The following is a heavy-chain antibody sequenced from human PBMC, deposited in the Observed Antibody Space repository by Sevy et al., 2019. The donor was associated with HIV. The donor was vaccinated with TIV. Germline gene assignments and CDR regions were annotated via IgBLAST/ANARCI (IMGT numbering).Heavy chain of an antibody. V-gene: IGHV3-23*01. CDR1: GFTFSDAI. D-gene: IGHD2-15*01. CDR2: IRGNGVST. CDR3: AKGSSATGYNP. J-gene: IGHJ5*02. Sequence: GGSLRVSCAASGFTFSDAIMTWGRQAPGKGLEWVSSIRGNGVSTYYADSVKGRFTISRDNSKNTLYLQMNSLRAEDMAIYYCAKGSSATGYNPWGQGTLVTVSS.